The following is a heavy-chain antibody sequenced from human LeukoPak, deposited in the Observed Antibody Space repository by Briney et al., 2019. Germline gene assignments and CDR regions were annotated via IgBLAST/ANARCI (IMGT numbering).Heavy chain of an antibody. CDR3: ARHLGYCSGGSCYSSWFDP. CDR1: GYTFTSYG. CDR2: ISAYNGNT. V-gene: IGHV1-18*01. D-gene: IGHD2-15*01. Sequence: GASVNVSCTASGYTFTSYGISWVRQAPGQGLEWMGWISAYNGNTNYAQKLQGRVTMTTDTSTSTAYMELRSLRSDDTAVYYCARHLGYCSGGSCYSSWFDPWGQGTLVTVSS. J-gene: IGHJ5*02.